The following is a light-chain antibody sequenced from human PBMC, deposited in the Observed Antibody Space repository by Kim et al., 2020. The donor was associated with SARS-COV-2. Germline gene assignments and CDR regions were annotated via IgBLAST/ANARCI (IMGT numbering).Light chain of an antibody. CDR3: QHYSYFPYY. V-gene: IGKV1-5*03. J-gene: IGKJ2*01. CDR2: LAS. CDR1: QTISTW. Sequence: DIQMTQSPSTLSASVGDRVTITCRASQTISTWLAWYQQKPGKAPNLLIYLASTLESGVPSRFIGSGSGTEFTLTIDSLQPDDFATYYCQHYSYFPYYFGQGTKLEI.